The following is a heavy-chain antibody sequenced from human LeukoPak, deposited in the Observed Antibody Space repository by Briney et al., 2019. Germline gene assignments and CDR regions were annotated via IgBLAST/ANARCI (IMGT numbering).Heavy chain of an antibody. V-gene: IGHV4-59*08. CDR2: IYYTGST. D-gene: IGHD6-19*01. CDR1: GGSISTYY. CDR3: ARIAVGANGYTLFDP. J-gene: IGHJ5*02. Sequence: SSETLSLTCAVSGGSISTYYWTWIRQPPGKGLEWIGYIYYTGSTIYNPSLKSRVTISVDTSKNQFSLKLSSVTAADTAVYYCARIAVGANGYTLFDPWGQGTLVTVSS.